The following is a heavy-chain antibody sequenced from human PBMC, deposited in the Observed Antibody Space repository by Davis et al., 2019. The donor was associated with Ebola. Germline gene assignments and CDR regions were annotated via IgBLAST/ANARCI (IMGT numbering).Heavy chain of an antibody. D-gene: IGHD6-13*01. V-gene: IGHV3-23*01. CDR1: GFTFSSSA. J-gene: IGHJ4*02. CDR3: AKFSRAGDSV. CDR2: ISDRGGST. Sequence: GESLKISCAASGFTFSSSAMSWVRQAPGKGLEWVSAISDRGGSTYYADSVKGRFTIARDNSNNILFLQMNSLRDEDTAVYYCAKFSRAGDSVWGQGTLVTVSS.